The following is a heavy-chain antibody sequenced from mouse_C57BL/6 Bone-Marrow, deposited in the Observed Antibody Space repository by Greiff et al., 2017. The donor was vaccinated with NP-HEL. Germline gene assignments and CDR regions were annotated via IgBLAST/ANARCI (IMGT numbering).Heavy chain of an antibody. D-gene: IGHD2-5*01. CDR1: GYTFTSYG. J-gene: IGHJ4*01. Sequence: QVQLKESGAELARPGASVKLSCKASGYTFTSYGISWVKQRTGQGLEWIGEIYPRSGNTYYNEKFKGKATLTADKSSSTAYMELRSLTSEDSAVYFCARQGSNYVYYAMDYWGQGTSVTVSS. CDR3: ARQGSNYVYYAMDY. CDR2: IYPRSGNT. V-gene: IGHV1-81*01.